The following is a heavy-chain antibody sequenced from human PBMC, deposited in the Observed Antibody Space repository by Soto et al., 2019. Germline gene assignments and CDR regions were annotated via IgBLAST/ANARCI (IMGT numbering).Heavy chain of an antibody. J-gene: IGHJ4*02. D-gene: IGHD3-10*01. CDR1: GGSISSGGYS. V-gene: IGHV4-30-2*01. CDR2: IDHSGST. Sequence: QLQLQESGSGLVKPSQTVSLTCAVSGGSISSGGYSWTWIRQPPGKGLAWIGYIDHSGSTYYNTSLKSRVTISRDTSKNQLSLKLTSVTAADTAVYYCARDPPGSGPNFDYWGQGALVTVSS. CDR3: ARDPPGSGPNFDY.